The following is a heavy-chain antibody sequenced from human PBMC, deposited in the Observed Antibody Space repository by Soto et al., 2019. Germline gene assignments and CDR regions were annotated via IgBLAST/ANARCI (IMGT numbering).Heavy chain of an antibody. J-gene: IGHJ4*02. CDR3: PKGGAAYTPRPDY. CDR1: GFTFSSFA. D-gene: IGHD1-1*01. Sequence: EVELLESGGGLVQPGGSLRLSCAASGFTFSSFAMTWVRQVPGKGLEWVSSISAGDDSTYYADSVKGRFAISRDNSKNTLYRQMNSLRADDSALDNGPKGGAAYTPRPDYWGQGTLVTVSS. V-gene: IGHV3-23*01. CDR2: ISAGDDST.